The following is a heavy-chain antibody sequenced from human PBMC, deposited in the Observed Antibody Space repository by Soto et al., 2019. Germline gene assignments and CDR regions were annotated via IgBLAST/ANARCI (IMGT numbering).Heavy chain of an antibody. D-gene: IGHD2-15*01. J-gene: IGHJ6*04. V-gene: IGHV3-66*01. Sequence: EVQLVESGGGLVQPGGSLRLSCAASGFTVSSKYMTWVRQAPGKGLEWVSLIQSGGTTYYADSVKGRFTISTDTSENTLHLQMDSLRVEDTAVYYCARDDVLCDGGRCYGIPLDVWGKGTPVTVCS. CDR2: IQSGGTT. CDR3: ARDDVLCDGGRCYGIPLDV. CDR1: GFTVSSKY.